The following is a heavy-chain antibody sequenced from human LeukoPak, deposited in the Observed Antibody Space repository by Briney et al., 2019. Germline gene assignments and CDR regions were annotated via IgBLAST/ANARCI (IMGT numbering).Heavy chain of an antibody. J-gene: IGHJ4*02. CDR1: GYSISNGYY. Sequence: SETLSLTCTVSGYSISNGYYWGWIRQPPGKGLEWIGSIYHSGSTYYNPSLKSRVTISVDTSKNQFSLKLSSVTAADTAVYYCARDLGTGGGSYYFDYWGQGTLVTVSS. D-gene: IGHD7-27*01. CDR3: ARDLGTGGGSYYFDY. CDR2: IYHSGST. V-gene: IGHV4-38-2*02.